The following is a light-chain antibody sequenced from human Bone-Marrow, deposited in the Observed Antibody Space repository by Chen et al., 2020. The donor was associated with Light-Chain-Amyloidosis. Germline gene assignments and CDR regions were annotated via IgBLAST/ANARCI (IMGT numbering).Light chain of an antibody. CDR1: QSGSRY. CDR3: QHRGGWPPMYT. Sequence: NLLTQFPATLTLSPGEEATLSCRPSQSGSRYFAWYQQRPGQAPRLLLYETSHRPADIPDRFRGSGSGTGFPLPNSRLEPEDSAFYFCQHRGGWPPMYTFGQGTKLEI. CDR2: ETS. V-gene: IGKV3-11*01. J-gene: IGKJ2*01.